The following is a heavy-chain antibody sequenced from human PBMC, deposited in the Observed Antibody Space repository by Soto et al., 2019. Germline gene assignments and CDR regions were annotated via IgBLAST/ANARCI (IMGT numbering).Heavy chain of an antibody. J-gene: IGHJ4*02. Sequence: QVQLQASGPGLVKPSETLSLTCTVSGGSIRSYYWSWIRQSPGKGLEWIGYIYYSGSTNYNPSLKSRVTISVDTSKNQFSLRLNSVTAADTAVYYCAREVKWSGYFDYWGQGALVTVSS. CDR2: IYYSGST. V-gene: IGHV4-59*01. CDR1: GGSIRSYY. D-gene: IGHD2-15*01. CDR3: AREVKWSGYFDY.